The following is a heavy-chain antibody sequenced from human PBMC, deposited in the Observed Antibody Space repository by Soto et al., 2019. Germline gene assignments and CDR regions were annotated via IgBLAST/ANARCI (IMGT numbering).Heavy chain of an antibody. V-gene: IGHV4-59*01. D-gene: IGHD5-18*01. CDR3: AGGRGYTAMAWYC. Sequence: QVQLQESGPGLVKPSETLSLTCTVSGGSISSYYWSWIRQPPGKGLEWIGYIYYSGSTKYNPSLKSRFTISLDTCKNQFTLRLNFGTAPDTAVYYCAGGRGYTAMAWYCWGQGTLVTVSS. CDR1: GGSISSYY. J-gene: IGHJ4*02. CDR2: IYYSGST.